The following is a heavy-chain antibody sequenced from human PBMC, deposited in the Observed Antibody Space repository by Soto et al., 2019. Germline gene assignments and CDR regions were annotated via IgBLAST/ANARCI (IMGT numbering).Heavy chain of an antibody. Sequence: RLSSAAAGFTVDDYSRILVQQAPGKGLEWVSAISGSGGSTYYADSVKGRFTISRDNSKNTLYLQMNSLRAEDTAVYYCAKTDSRSYYALDYSGQGTLVTVSS. D-gene: IGHD1-26*01. CDR2: ISGSGGST. CDR1: GFTVDDYS. CDR3: AKTDSRSYYALDY. V-gene: IGHV3-23*01. J-gene: IGHJ4*02.